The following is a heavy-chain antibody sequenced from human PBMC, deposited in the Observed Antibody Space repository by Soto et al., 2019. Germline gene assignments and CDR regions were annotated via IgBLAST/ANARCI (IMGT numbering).Heavy chain of an antibody. J-gene: IGHJ4*02. V-gene: IGHV4-4*02. CDR1: GDSIISGNW. CDR3: AREPNYGGNAGYFDY. Sequence: QVQLQESGPGLVKPSGTLSLTCSVSGDSIISGNWWTWVRQPPGKGLEWIGEIYHSGTTNYSPSPKSRVTISVDKSQNQFSLKLTSVTAADTAVYYCAREPNYGGNAGYFDYWGQGTLVTVSP. D-gene: IGHD4-17*01. CDR2: IYHSGTT.